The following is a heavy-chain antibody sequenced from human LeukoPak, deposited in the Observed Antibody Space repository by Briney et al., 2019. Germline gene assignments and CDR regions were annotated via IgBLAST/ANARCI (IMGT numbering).Heavy chain of an antibody. D-gene: IGHD6-19*01. J-gene: IGHJ4*02. CDR1: GFTFSSYT. V-gene: IGHV3-21*01. CDR3: AKGYAVAALYYFDY. CDR2: IRNSGTYT. Sequence: GSLRLSCAASGFTFSSYTMNWVRQAPGKGLEWVSSIRNSGTYTYYADSVKGRFTISRDNSKNTLYLQMNSLRAEDTAVYYCAKGYAVAALYYFDYWGQGTLVTVSS.